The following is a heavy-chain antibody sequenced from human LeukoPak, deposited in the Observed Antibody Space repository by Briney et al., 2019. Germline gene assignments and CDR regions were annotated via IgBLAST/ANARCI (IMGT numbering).Heavy chain of an antibody. CDR2: ISGSGGST. V-gene: IGHV3-23*01. CDR3: AKQPSLRYFDWLPEGDYYFDY. D-gene: IGHD3-9*01. Sequence: GGSLRLSCAASGFTFSSYGMSWVRQAPGKGLEWVSAISGSGGSTYYADSVKGRFTISRDNSKNTLYLQMNSLRAEDTAVYCCAKQPSLRYFDWLPEGDYYFDYWGQGTLVTVSS. CDR1: GFTFSSYG. J-gene: IGHJ4*02.